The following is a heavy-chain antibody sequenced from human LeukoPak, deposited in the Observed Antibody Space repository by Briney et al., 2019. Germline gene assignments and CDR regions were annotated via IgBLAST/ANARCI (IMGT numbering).Heavy chain of an antibody. CDR3: ARIMVATTREAFDY. J-gene: IGHJ4*02. CDR2: ISSSGSTI. Sequence: GGSLRLSCAASGFTFSSYEMNWVRQAPGKGLEWVSYISSSGSTIYYADSVKGRFTISRDNAKNSLYLQMNSLRAEDTAIYYCARIMVATTREAFDYWGQGTRVTASS. V-gene: IGHV3-48*03. D-gene: IGHD5-12*01. CDR1: GFTFSSYE.